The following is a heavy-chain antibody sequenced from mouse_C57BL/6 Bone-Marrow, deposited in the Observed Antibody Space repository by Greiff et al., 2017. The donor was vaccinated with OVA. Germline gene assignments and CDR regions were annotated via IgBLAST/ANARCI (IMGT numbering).Heavy chain of an antibody. Sequence: QVQLQQPGAELVMPGASVKLSCKASGYTFTSYWMHWVKQRPGQGLEWIGEIDHSDSYTNYNQKFKGKSTLTVDKSSSTAYMQLSSLTSEDSAVYYCARFYDYDEECYWGQGTTLTVSS. CDR3: ARFYDYDEECY. V-gene: IGHV1-69*01. J-gene: IGHJ2*01. CDR1: GYTFTSYW. D-gene: IGHD2-4*01. CDR2: IDHSDSYT.